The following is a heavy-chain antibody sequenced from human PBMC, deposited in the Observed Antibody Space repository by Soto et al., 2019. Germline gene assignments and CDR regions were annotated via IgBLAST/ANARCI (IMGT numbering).Heavy chain of an antibody. CDR2: IIPIFGTA. V-gene: IGHV1-69*13. D-gene: IGHD2-15*01. Sequence: SVKVSCKASGGTFSSYAISWVRQAPGQGLEWMGGIIPIFGTANYAQKFQGRVTITADESTSTAYMELSSLRSEDTAVYYCARVSKPRYCSGGSCYFGRDAFDIWGQGTMVTVSS. CDR3: ARVSKPRYCSGGSCYFGRDAFDI. J-gene: IGHJ3*02. CDR1: GGTFSSYA.